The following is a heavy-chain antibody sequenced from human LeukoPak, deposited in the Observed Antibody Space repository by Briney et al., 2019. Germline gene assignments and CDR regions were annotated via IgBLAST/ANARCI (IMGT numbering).Heavy chain of an antibody. J-gene: IGHJ3*02. V-gene: IGHV1-8*01. CDR1: GYTFTSYD. CDR3: ARGPYCSSTSCYAHDAFDI. CDR2: MNPNSGNT. D-gene: IGHD2-2*01. Sequence: ASVKVSCKASGYTFTSYDINWARQATGQGLEWMGWMNPNSGNTGYAQKVQGRVTMTRNTSISTAYMELSSLRSEDTAVYYCARGPYCSSTSCYAHDAFDIWGQGTMVTVSS.